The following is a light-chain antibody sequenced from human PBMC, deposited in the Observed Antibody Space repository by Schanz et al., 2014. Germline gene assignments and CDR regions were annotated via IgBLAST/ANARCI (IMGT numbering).Light chain of an antibody. V-gene: IGLV2-8*01. CDR3: AAWDDSLNGRGV. Sequence: QSALTQPPSASGSPGQSVTISCTGTSSDVGNYNFVSWYQHHPGKAPKLMIYEVSKRPSGVPDRFSGSKSGTSASLAISGLQSEDEADYYCAAWDDSLNGRGVFGGGTKLTVL. CDR1: SSDVGNYNF. CDR2: EVS. J-gene: IGLJ3*02.